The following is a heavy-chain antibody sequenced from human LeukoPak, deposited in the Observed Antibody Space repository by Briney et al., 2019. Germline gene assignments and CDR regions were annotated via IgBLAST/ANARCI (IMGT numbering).Heavy chain of an antibody. D-gene: IGHD6-13*01. Sequence: PSETLSLTCTVSGGSISSSSYYWGWIRQPPGKGLEWIGSIYYSGSTYYNPSLKSRVTISVDTSKNQFSLKLSSVTAADTAVYCCARRQQLANFDYWGQGTLVTVSS. CDR1: GGSISSSSYY. CDR2: IYYSGST. V-gene: IGHV4-39*01. CDR3: ARRQQLANFDY. J-gene: IGHJ4*02.